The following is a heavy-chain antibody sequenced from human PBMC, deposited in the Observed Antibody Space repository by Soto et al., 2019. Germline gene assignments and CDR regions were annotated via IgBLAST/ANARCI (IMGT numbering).Heavy chain of an antibody. CDR1: GFIFSSYE. D-gene: IGHD2-2*01. V-gene: IGHV3-48*03. Sequence: GGSLRLSCAASGFIFSSYEMNWVRQSPGKTLEWVAYISSSGDSSYYADSVKGRFTISRDNARKSLYLQMNSLRAEDTAVYYCARVYCSTTTCHVQAFDSWGQGTLVTVSS. CDR3: ARVYCSTTTCHVQAFDS. J-gene: IGHJ4*02. CDR2: ISSSGDSS.